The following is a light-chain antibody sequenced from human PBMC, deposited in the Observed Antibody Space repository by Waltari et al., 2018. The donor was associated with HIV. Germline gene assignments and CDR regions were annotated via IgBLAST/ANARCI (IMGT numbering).Light chain of an antibody. Sequence: EVLLTQSPATLSVSPGDRTTLSCRASQSVRTNLAWYQQRPGQPPRLLIYGASTRATGIAARFSGSGSGTEFTLTINSLQSEDYAVYYCQQYDYWPPWTFG. CDR1: QSVRTN. CDR2: GAS. V-gene: IGKV3-15*01. J-gene: IGKJ1*01. CDR3: QQYDYWPPWT.